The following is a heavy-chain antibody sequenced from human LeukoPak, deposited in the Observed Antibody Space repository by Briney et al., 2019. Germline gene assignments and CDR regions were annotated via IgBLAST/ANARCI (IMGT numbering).Heavy chain of an antibody. J-gene: IGHJ4*02. CDR2: IYTSGST. CDR1: SDSIYSGIYY. Sequence: SETLSLTCTVSSDSIYSGIYYWSWIRQPAGKGLEWIGCIYTSGSTYYNPSLKSRVTISLDTSKNQFSLTLISVTAADTAVYYCARDVDTFFDYWGQGTLVTVSS. V-gene: IGHV4-61*02. CDR3: ARDVDTFFDY. D-gene: IGHD5-18*01.